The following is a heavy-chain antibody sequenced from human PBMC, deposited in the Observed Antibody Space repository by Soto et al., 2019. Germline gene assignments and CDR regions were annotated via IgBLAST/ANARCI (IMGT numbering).Heavy chain of an antibody. Sequence: PGGSLRLSCAASGFTFRTYGMHWVRQAPGKGLEWVAVISNDGRNKCYEDSVKGRFTISRDNSKNTLYLQINSLGAEDTAVYYCASTFYSSSPFDYWGQGTLVTVSS. CDR1: GFTFRTYG. CDR2: ISNDGRNK. CDR3: ASTFYSSSPFDY. J-gene: IGHJ4*02. V-gene: IGHV3-30*03. D-gene: IGHD6-13*01.